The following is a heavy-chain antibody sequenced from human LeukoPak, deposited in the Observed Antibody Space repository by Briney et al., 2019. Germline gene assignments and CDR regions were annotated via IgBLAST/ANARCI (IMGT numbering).Heavy chain of an antibody. D-gene: IGHD3-22*01. Sequence: GGSLRLSCAASGFTFRSYDMSWVRQAPGKGLEWVSDITGTGGNTYYADCVKGLFTISRDNYKNALYLKMNSLRDEDTAVYYCAKVKDTSGSRFDYWGQGTLVTVSS. CDR2: ITGTGGNT. V-gene: IGHV3-23*01. CDR3: AKVKDTSGSRFDY. CDR1: GFTFRSYD. J-gene: IGHJ4*02.